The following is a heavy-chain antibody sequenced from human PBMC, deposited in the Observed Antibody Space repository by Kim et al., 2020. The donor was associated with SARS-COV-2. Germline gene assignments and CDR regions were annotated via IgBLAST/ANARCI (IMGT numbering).Heavy chain of an antibody. V-gene: IGHV3-21*01. Sequence: GGSLRLSCAASGFTFSSYSMNWVRQAPGKGLEWVSAISSSSSYIYYADSVKGRFTISRDNAKNSLYLQMNSLRAEDTAVYYCARDYYGSGSYYNTYYYYYYGMEVWGQVTTVTVSS. CDR3: ARDYYGSGSYYNTYYYYYYGMEV. CDR2: ISSSSSYI. D-gene: IGHD3-10*01. J-gene: IGHJ6*02. CDR1: GFTFSSYS.